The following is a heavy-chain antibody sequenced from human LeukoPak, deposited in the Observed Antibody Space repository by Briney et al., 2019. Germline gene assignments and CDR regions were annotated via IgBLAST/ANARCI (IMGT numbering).Heavy chain of an antibody. CDR1: GYTFTTYG. CDR2: ISGYNGNT. V-gene: IGHV1-18*01. J-gene: IGHJ4*02. Sequence: GASVKVSCKASGYTFTTYGTTWVRQAPGQGLEWMGWISGYNGNTIYAQKLQGRVTMTTDTSTSTAYMGLRSLRSDDTAVYYCARGDYGGNPDCWGQGTLVIVSS. D-gene: IGHD4-23*01. CDR3: ARGDYGGNPDC.